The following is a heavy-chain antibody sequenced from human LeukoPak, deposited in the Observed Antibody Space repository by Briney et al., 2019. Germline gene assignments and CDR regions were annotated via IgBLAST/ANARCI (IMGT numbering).Heavy chain of an antibody. J-gene: IGHJ3*02. D-gene: IGHD1-26*01. CDR3: ARDRTPVGADAFDI. V-gene: IGHV3-21*01. Sequence: GGSLRLSCAASGFTFSSYSMNWVRQAPGKGLEWVSSISSSSSYIYYADSVKGRFTISRDNAKNSLYLQMNSLRAEDTAVYYCARDRTPVGADAFDIWGQGTVVTVSS. CDR1: GFTFSSYS. CDR2: ISSSSSYI.